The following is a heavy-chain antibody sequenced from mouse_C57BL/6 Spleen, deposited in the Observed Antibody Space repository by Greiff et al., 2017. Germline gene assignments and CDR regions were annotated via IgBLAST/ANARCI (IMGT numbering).Heavy chain of an antibody. CDR1: GFTFSDYG. V-gene: IGHV5-15*01. CDR3: ARVDGYFSWFAY. CDR2: ISNLAYSI. J-gene: IGHJ3*01. Sequence: EVKLVESGGGLVQPGGSLKLSCAASGFTFSDYGLAGVRQAPRKGPEWVAFISNLAYSIYYADTVTGRFTISRANAKNTLYLEMSSLRSEDTAMYYCARVDGYFSWFAYWGQGTLVTVSA. D-gene: IGHD2-3*01.